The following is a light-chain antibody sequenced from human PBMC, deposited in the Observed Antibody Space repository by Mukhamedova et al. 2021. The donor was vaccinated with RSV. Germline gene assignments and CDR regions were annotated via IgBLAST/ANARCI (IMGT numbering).Light chain of an antibody. CDR2: DVS. Sequence: WYQRRVHGKPPKLLIYDVSNLDRGVPSRISGSGSGTEFTLTISSLQPEDFAFYYCQHFSSYPLSFGPGTKVDV. J-gene: IGKJ3*01. CDR3: QHFSSYPLS. V-gene: IGKV1-13*02.